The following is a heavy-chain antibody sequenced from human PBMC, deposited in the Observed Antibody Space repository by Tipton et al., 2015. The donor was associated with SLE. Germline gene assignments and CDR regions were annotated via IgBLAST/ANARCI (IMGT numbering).Heavy chain of an antibody. Sequence: TLSLTCTVSDDSITTDDWTWIRQPPGKGLEYIGYVSYSGVTNSNPSLQSRVTMSIDASKKQVSLRLSSVTAADTAVYYCASSPGVPLFRVVASVVHWGQRILVTGST. J-gene: IGHJ4*02. CDR1: DDSITTDD. CDR3: ASSPGVPLFRVVASVVH. D-gene: IGHD3-3*01. CDR2: VSYSGVT. V-gene: IGHV4-59*13.